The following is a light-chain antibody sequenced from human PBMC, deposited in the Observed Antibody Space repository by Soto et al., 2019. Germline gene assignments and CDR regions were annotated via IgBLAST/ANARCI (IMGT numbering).Light chain of an antibody. CDR3: QQYNNWPRT. V-gene: IGKV3-15*01. CDR2: GAS. Sequence: EILMAQSPATLSVSPGEGATLSCRASQSVSSNLAWYQQKPGQAPRLLIYGASTRATGIPARFSGSGSGTDFILTISSLQSEDSAVYYCQQYNNWPRTFGQGTKVEIK. CDR1: QSVSSN. J-gene: IGKJ1*01.